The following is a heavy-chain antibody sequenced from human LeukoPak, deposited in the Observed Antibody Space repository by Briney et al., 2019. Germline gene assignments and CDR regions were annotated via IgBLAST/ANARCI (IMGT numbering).Heavy chain of an antibody. CDR2: IRDSGSST. V-gene: IGHV3-23*01. Sequence: TGGSLRLSCAASGFTFSSYAMSWVRQAPGKGLEWVSAIRDSGSSTHYADSVKGRFTTSRDNSKNTVYLHMNSLRVEDTAVYYCTSFYEANWGQGTLVTVSS. D-gene: IGHD2/OR15-2a*01. CDR1: GFTFSSYA. J-gene: IGHJ4*02. CDR3: TSFYEAN.